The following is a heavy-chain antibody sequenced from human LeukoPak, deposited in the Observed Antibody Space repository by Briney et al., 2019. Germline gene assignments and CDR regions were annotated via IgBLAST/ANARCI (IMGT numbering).Heavy chain of an antibody. V-gene: IGHV3-23*01. CDR3: AKLTWIQLRGY. CDR2: ISGGGGRT. J-gene: IGHJ4*02. CDR1: GFTLSNND. Sequence: GGSLRLSCAASGFTLSNNDMSWVRQAPGKGLEWVSAISGGGGRTYYADSVKGRFTTSGDNSKNTLYLQMNNLRAEDTAVYYCAKLTWIQLRGYWGQGTLVTVSS. D-gene: IGHD5-18*01.